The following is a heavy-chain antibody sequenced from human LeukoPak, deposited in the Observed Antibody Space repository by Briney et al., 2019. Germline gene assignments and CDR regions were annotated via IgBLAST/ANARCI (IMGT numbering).Heavy chain of an antibody. V-gene: IGHV4-59*01. Sequence: SETLSLTCTVSGGSISSYYWSWIRQPPGKGLEWIGYIYYSGSTNYNPSLKSRVTISVDTSKNQFSLKLSSVTAADTAVYYCARDGRYCSGGSCYHYWGQGTLVTVSS. CDR3: ARDGRYCSGGSCYHY. CDR2: IYYSGST. CDR1: GGSISSYY. D-gene: IGHD2-15*01. J-gene: IGHJ4*02.